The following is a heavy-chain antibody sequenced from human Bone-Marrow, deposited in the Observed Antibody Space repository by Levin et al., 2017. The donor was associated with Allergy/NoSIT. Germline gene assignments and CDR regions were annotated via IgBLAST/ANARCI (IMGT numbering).Heavy chain of an antibody. CDR2: ISSSSSYI. Sequence: GSLRLSCAASGFTFSSYSMNWVRQAPGKGLEWVSSISSSSSYIYYADSVKGRFTISRDNAKNSLYLQMNSLRAEDTAVYYCARVVVVPAATFYGMDVWGQGTTVTVSS. CDR1: GFTFSSYS. V-gene: IGHV3-21*01. D-gene: IGHD2-2*01. J-gene: IGHJ6*02. CDR3: ARVVVVPAATFYGMDV.